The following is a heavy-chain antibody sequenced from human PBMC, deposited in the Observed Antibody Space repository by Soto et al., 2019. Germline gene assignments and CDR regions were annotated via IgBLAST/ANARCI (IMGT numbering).Heavy chain of an antibody. D-gene: IGHD4-17*01. CDR2: IYPGDSDT. CDR1: GYIFTLYW. CDR3: ARQSPTPGYYYFSYGMDV. J-gene: IGHJ6*02. V-gene: IGHV5-51*01. Sequence: GESLKISCKASGYIFTLYWIGWVRQMPGKGLEWMGIIYPGDSDTRYSPSFQGQVTISADRSISTASLQWSSLKASDTAVYYCARQSPTPGYYYFSYGMDVWGQGTTVTVSS.